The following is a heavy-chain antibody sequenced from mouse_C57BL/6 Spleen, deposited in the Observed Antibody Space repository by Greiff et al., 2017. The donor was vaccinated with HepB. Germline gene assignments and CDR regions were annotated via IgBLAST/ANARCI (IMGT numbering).Heavy chain of an antibody. V-gene: IGHV2-6-1*01. D-gene: IGHD1-3*01. CDR2: IWSDGST. Sequence: VQRVESGPGLVAPSQSLSITCTVSGFSLTSYGVHWVRQPPGKGLEWLVVIWSDGSTTYNSALKSRLSISKDNSKSQVFLKMNSLQTDDTAMYYCARHEGPAYHRSSGYFDVWGTRTTVTVSS. CDR1: GFSLTSYG. J-gene: IGHJ1*03. CDR3: ARHEGPAYHRSSGYFDV.